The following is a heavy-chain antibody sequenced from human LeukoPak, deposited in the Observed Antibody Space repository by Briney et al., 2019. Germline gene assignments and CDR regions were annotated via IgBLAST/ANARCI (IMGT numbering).Heavy chain of an antibody. CDR1: ASTFTAYY. CDR2: INPNSGGT. D-gene: IGHD5-24*01. V-gene: IGHV1-2*02. CDR3: ARALNYNLGS. Sequence: ASVKVSCKASASTFTAYYFHWVRQAPGQGLEWMGWINPNSGGTNYAQKFQGRVTMTRDTSISTAYMELSRLRYDDTAVYYCARALNYNLGSWGQGTLVTVSS. J-gene: IGHJ4*02.